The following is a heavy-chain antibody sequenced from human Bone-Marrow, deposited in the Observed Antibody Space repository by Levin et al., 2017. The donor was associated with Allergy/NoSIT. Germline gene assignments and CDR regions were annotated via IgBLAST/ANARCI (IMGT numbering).Heavy chain of an antibody. CDR3: ARVMSGSFSSSDRYFDY. V-gene: IGHV3-53*01. D-gene: IGHD6-6*01. J-gene: IGHJ4*02. Sequence: GESLKISCAASGFTVSSNYMSWVRQAPGKGLEWVSVIYSGGSTYYADSVKGRFTISRDNSKNTLYLQMNSLRAEDTAVYYCARVMSGSFSSSDRYFDYWGQGTLVTVSS. CDR2: IYSGGST. CDR1: GFTVSSNY.